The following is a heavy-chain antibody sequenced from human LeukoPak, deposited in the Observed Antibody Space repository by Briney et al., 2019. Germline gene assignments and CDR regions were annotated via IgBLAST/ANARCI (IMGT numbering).Heavy chain of an antibody. V-gene: IGHV3-23*01. CDR2: MNGGVFKT. CDR3: AKAAGDYHLANFES. Sequence: PGGSLRLSCTGSGFTFGSYAMTWVRQAPGKGLEWVSSMNGGVFKTYYADSVKGRYTTSRDNSKSTLYLQMNSLSAEDTAIYYCAKAAGDYHLANFESWGPGTLVTVSS. J-gene: IGHJ4*02. D-gene: IGHD4-17*01. CDR1: GFTFGSYA.